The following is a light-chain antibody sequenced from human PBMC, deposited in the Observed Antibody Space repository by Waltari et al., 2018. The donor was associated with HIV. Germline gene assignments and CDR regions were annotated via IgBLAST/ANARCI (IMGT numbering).Light chain of an antibody. CDR1: TLPKKY. CDR3: YSTESNGNHRV. V-gene: IGLV3-10*01. J-gene: IGLJ3*02. CDR2: EDI. Sequence: SYELTQPPSVSVSPGQTARITCSGDTLPKKYAHWYQQKSGQPPVLVIYEDIKRPSGIPERFSGSSSGTMAILTISGAQVEDEADYYCYSTESNGNHRVFGGGTKLTVL.